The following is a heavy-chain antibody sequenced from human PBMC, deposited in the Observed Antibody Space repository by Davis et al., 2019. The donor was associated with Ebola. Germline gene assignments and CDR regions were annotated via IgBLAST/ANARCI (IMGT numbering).Heavy chain of an antibody. J-gene: IGHJ4*02. CDR2: ISGSGDRT. V-gene: IGHV3-23*01. CDR1: GFAFSSYA. D-gene: IGHD5-24*01. Sequence: PGGSLRLSCAASGFAFSSYAMTWVRQAPGKGLEWVSHISGSGDRTYYTDSVKGRFTISRDNSKNTLYLQMNSLRAEDTAVYYCAKGDGYNQARNPDWGYWGQGTLVTVSS. CDR3: AKGDGYNQARNPDWGY.